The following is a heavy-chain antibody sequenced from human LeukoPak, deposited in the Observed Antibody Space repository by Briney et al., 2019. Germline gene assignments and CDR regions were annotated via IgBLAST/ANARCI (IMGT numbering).Heavy chain of an antibody. J-gene: IGHJ4*02. CDR3: ARDYN. Sequence: GGSLRLSCAASGFTFSSYWMNWVHQAPGKGLEWVANINPDGGETYYVHSVKGRFTISRDNAKSSLYLQMNSLRAEDTAVYYCARDYNLGQGTLVTASS. V-gene: IGHV3-7*01. CDR1: GFTFSSYW. CDR2: INPDGGET.